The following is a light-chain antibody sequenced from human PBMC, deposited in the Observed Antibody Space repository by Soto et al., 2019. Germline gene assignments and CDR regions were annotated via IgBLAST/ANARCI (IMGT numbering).Light chain of an antibody. J-gene: IGKJ4*01. Sequence: DIQMTQSPSSLSASVGDRVTITCRASQGISNYLAWYQQKPGQVPRLLIYAASSLQSGVPARFSGSGSGPDFTLTISSLQPADVATYYCQRYNSALGTFGGGTKVDI. CDR3: QRYNSALGT. CDR2: AAS. V-gene: IGKV1-27*01. CDR1: QGISNY.